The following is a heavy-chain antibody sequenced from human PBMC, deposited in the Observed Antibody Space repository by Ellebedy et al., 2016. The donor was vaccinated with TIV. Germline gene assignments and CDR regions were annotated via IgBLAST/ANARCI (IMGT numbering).Heavy chain of an antibody. D-gene: IGHD2-15*01. CDR3: ARDRGKGAVVVVAPMFPTANYFYGMDV. J-gene: IGHJ6*02. Sequence: ASVKVSXXASGYTFTSYHMHWVRQAPGQGLEWMGMINPSGGSTRYAQKFQGRVTMTRDTSTGTVYMDLSSLRSEDTAVYYCARDRGKGAVVVVAPMFPTANYFYGMDVWGQGTTVTAS. V-gene: IGHV1-46*01. CDR2: INPSGGST. CDR1: GYTFTSYH.